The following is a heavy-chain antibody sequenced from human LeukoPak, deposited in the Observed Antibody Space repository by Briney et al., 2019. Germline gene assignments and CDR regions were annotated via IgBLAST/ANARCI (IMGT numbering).Heavy chain of an antibody. CDR3: AKDTGDYYYYGMDV. J-gene: IGHJ6*02. D-gene: IGHD1-14*01. Sequence: GGSLRLSCAASGFTFSTYWMHWVRQAPGKGLVWVSRINTDGSNTNYADSVRGRFTISRDNAKNTLYLQMNSLRAEDTAVYYCAKDTGDYYYYGMDVWGQGTTVTVSS. CDR1: GFTFSTYW. CDR2: INTDGSNT. V-gene: IGHV3-74*01.